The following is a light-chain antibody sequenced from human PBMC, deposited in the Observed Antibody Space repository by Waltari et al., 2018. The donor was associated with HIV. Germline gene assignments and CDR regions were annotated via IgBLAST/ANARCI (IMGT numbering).Light chain of an antibody. Sequence: DIVMTQSPVSLPVTPGEPASISCRSSQALLRSNGYMYLDWYLQKPGQSPHLLIYLGTNRASGVPDRFSASGSATDFTLTISRVEAEDVGVYYCMQALEAPLTFGEGTRVEIK. V-gene: IGKV2-28*01. CDR3: MQALEAPLT. J-gene: IGKJ4*01. CDR2: LGT. CDR1: QALLRSNGYMY.